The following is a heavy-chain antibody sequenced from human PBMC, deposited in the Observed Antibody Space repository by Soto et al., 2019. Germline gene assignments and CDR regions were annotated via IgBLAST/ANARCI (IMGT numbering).Heavy chain of an antibody. D-gene: IGHD3-22*01. CDR2: ISSSSSYI. CDR1: GFTFSSYS. J-gene: IGHJ4*02. V-gene: IGHV3-21*01. CDR3: ARGGPTYYYDSSGYYPFDY. Sequence: EVQLVESGGGLVKPGGSLRLSCAASGFTFSSYSMNWVRQAPGKGLEWVSSISSSSSYIYYADSVKGRFTISRDNAKNSLYLQMNSLRAEDTAVYYCARGGPTYYYDSSGYYPFDYWGQGTLVTVSS.